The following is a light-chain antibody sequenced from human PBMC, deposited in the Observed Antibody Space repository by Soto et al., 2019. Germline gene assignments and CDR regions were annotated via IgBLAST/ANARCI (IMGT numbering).Light chain of an antibody. V-gene: IGKV3-15*01. J-gene: IGKJ1*01. CDR1: QSVSSN. CDR3: QQRSNWPPTWT. CDR2: GAS. Sequence: EIVMTQSPATLSVSPGDRATLSCRASQSVSSNLAWYQQKPGQAPRLLIYGASTRATGIPARFSGSGSGTDFTLTISRLEPEDFAVYYCQQRSNWPPTWTFGQGTKVDIK.